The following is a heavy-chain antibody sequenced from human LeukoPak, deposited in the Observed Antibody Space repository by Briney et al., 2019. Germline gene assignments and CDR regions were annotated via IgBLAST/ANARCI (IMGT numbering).Heavy chain of an antibody. D-gene: IGHD3-10*01. CDR2: ISGSGGST. V-gene: IGHV3-23*01. CDR1: GVTFSSYA. Sequence: GGSLRLSCAASGVTFSSYALSWVRQAPGKGLEWVSAISGSGGSTYYADSVKGRFTISRDNSKNTLYLQMNSLRAEDTAVYYCAKGLWFGELSNFDYWGQGTLVTVSS. J-gene: IGHJ4*02. CDR3: AKGLWFGELSNFDY.